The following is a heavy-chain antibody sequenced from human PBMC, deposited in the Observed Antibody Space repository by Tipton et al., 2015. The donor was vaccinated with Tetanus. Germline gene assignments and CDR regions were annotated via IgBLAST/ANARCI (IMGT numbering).Heavy chain of an antibody. J-gene: IGHJ3*02. Sequence: QVPLVQSGAEVKKPGASVKVSCKVSGYTLTELSMHWVRQAPGIGLEWMGGFDPEDGETIYAQKFQGRVTMTEDTSTDTAYMELSSLRSEDTAVYYCATMETGTTAFDIWGQGTMVTVSS. D-gene: IGHD1-1*01. V-gene: IGHV1-24*01. CDR1: GYTLTELS. CDR2: FDPEDGET. CDR3: ATMETGTTAFDI.